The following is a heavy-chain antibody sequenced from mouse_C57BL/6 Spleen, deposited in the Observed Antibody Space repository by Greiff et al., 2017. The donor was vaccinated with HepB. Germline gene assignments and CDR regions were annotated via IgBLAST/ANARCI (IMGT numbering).Heavy chain of an antibody. Sequence: VQLQQPGAELVKPGASVKLSCKASGYTFTSYWMHWVKQRPGHGLGWIGMSLPDSGSTNYNEKFKSKATLTVDKSSSTSYMHLSSLTSEDSAVYYCARDFGSSYEAMGYWGQGTSATVSS. CDR1: GYTFTSYW. D-gene: IGHD1-1*01. J-gene: IGHJ4*01. CDR3: ARDFGSSYEAMGY. V-gene: IGHV1-64*01. CDR2: SLPDSGST.